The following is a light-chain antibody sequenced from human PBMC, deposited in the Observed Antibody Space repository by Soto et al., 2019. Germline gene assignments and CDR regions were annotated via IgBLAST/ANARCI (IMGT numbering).Light chain of an antibody. CDR1: SSDDGSYNY. CDR2: EVS. Sequence: QSALTQPASVSGSPGQSITISCTGTSSDDGSYNYVSWYQQHPGKAPKLMIYEVSNRPSGVSNRFSGSKSGNTASLTISGLQAEDEADYYCNAYTRSNTLRVFGTGTKLTVL. CDR3: NAYTRSNTLRV. J-gene: IGLJ1*01. V-gene: IGLV2-14*01.